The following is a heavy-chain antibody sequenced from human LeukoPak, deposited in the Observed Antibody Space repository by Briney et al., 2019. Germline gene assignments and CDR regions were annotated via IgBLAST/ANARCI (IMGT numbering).Heavy chain of an antibody. D-gene: IGHD5-12*01. V-gene: IGHV1-2*02. CDR2: INPNNGGT. CDR1: GYTFAGYY. CDR3: ARDKYTGYETFDY. Sequence: ASVKVSCKASGYTFAGYYIHWVRQAPGQGLEWMGWINPNNGGTNYAQKFQGRVTMTRDTSISTAYMELNRLTSDDTAVYYCARDKYTGYETFDYWGQGTPVTVSS. J-gene: IGHJ4*02.